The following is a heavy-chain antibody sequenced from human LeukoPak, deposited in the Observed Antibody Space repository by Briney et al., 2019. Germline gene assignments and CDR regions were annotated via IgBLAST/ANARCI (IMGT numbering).Heavy chain of an antibody. CDR1: GYTLTELS. CDR3: AASVPSRWDHYYYYGMDV. D-gene: IGHD1-26*01. CDR2: FDPEDGET. Sequence: ASVKVSCKVSGYTLTELSMHWVRQAPGKGLEWMGGFDPEDGETIYAQKFQGRVTMTEDTSTDTAYMELSSLRSEDTAVYYCAASVPSRWDHYYYYGMDVWGQGTTVTVSS. V-gene: IGHV1-24*01. J-gene: IGHJ6*02.